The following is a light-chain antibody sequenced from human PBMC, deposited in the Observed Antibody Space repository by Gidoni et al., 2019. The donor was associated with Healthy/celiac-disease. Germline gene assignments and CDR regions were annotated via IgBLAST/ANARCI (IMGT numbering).Light chain of an antibody. J-gene: IGKJ5*01. CDR3: QQSYSTLFT. CDR1: QSISSY. CDR2: AAS. V-gene: IGKV1-39*01. Sequence: IHMTPAPSSLSASVGGRVTITCRASQSISSYLNWYQQKPGKAPKLLIYAASSLQSGVPSRFSGSGSGTDFTLTISSLQPEDFATYYCQQSYSTLFTFGQXTRLEIK.